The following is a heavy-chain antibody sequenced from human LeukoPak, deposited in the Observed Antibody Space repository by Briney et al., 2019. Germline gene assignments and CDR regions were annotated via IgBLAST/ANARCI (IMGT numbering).Heavy chain of an antibody. CDR2: ISSSSSTI. V-gene: IGHV3-48*02. CDR1: GFTFSSYS. J-gene: IGHJ4*02. D-gene: IGHD3-16*02. CDR3: ARAGVWESYRGSFDY. Sequence: GGSLRLSCAASGFTFSSYSMNWVRQAPGKGLEWVSYISSSSSTIYYADSVKGRFTISRDNAKNSLYLQMNSLRDEDTAVYYCARAGVWESYRGSFDYWGQGTLVTVSS.